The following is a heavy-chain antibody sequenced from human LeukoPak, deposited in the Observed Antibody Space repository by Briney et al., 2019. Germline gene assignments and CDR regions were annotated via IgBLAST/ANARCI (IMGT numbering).Heavy chain of an antibody. D-gene: IGHD3-9*01. Sequence: GGSLRLSCAASGLAFGDFAMSWSRQAPGKGLEGVGFIRSKDYGGTTEYAASVKGRFTVSRDDSKSIAYLQMNSLKTEDTAVYYCTRLLRDILTGYPSYGMDVWGQGTTVTVSS. J-gene: IGHJ6*02. CDR2: IRSKDYGGTT. V-gene: IGHV3-49*03. CDR1: GLAFGDFA. CDR3: TRLLRDILTGYPSYGMDV.